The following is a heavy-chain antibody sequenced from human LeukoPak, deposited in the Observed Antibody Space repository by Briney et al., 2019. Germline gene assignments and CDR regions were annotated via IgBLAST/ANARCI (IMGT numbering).Heavy chain of an antibody. CDR3: ARGGVVVVADTYLDY. D-gene: IGHD2-15*01. CDR2: IYSGGST. CDR1: GFTVSSNY. V-gene: IGHV3-53*01. Sequence: GGSLRLSCAASGFTVSSNYMSWVRQAPGKGLEWVSVIYSGGSTYYADSVKGRFTISRDNSKNTLYLQMNSLRAEDTAVYYCARGGVVVVADTYLDYWGQGTLVTVSS. J-gene: IGHJ4*02.